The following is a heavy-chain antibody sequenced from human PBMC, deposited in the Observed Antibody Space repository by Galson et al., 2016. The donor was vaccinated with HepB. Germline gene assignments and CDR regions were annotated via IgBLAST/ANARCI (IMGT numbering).Heavy chain of an antibody. D-gene: IGHD5-12*01. Sequence: SLRLSCAASGFSFTSSAMSWVRQAPGKGLECVSAISASGGSTYYADSVKGRFTVSRDNSKNTLFLQMNSLRAEDTAVYYCAKATLVATITEFDYWGQGTLVTVSS. CDR3: AKATLVATITEFDY. CDR2: ISASGGST. J-gene: IGHJ4*02. CDR1: GFSFTSSA. V-gene: IGHV3-23*01.